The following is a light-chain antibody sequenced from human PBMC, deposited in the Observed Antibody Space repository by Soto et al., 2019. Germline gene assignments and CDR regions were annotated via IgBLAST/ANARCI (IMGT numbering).Light chain of an antibody. J-gene: IGKJ3*01. CDR1: RNINTY. Sequence: DLQMAQSPSSLSASVGDTITITCRASRNINTYLNWYQQKPGKAPKLLIFGASSLQSGVPSRFSGSGSRTDFTLTINSLQPEDFATYYCQQTSAAPFTFGPGTKVDIK. CDR3: QQTSAAPFT. CDR2: GAS. V-gene: IGKV1-39*01.